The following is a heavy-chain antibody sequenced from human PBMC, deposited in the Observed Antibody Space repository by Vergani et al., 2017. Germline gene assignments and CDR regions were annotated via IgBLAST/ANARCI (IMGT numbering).Heavy chain of an antibody. V-gene: IGHV3-49*03. CDR2: IRSKAYGGTT. CDR1: GFTFGDYA. D-gene: IGHD3-10*01. J-gene: IGHJ5*02. Sequence: EVQLVESGGGLVQPGRSLRLSCTASGFTFGDYAMSWFRQAPGKGLEWVGFIRSKAYGGTTEYAASVKGRFTISRDDSKSIAYLQMNSLKTEEKAVYYCTRDVGAYYGSASWNWFDPWGQGTLVTVSS. CDR3: TRDVGAYYGSASWNWFDP.